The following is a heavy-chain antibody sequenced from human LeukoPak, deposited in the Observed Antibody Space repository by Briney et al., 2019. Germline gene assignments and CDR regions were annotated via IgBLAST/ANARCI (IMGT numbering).Heavy chain of an antibody. V-gene: IGHV4-59*01. D-gene: IGHD3-10*01. CDR1: GGSISTYY. Sequence: SETLSLTCTVSGGSISTYYWTWIRQPPGKGLEWSGYIYYSGGANYNPSLKSRVTISVDTAKNQFSLKLNSVSAADTAVYYCARAVGSGSYRDSWFDPWGQGTLVTVSS. CDR2: IYYSGGA. J-gene: IGHJ5*02. CDR3: ARAVGSGSYRDSWFDP.